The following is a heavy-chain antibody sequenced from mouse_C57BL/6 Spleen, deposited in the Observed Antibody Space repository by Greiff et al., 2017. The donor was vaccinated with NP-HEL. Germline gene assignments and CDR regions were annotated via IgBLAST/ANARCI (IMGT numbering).Heavy chain of an antibody. Sequence: QVQLQQSGAELVKPGASVKMSCKASGYTFTSYWITWVKQRPGQGLEWIGDIYPGSGSTNYNEKFKSKATLTVDTSSSTAYMQLSSLTSEDSAVYYCARGLDSSGYGYWGQGTTLTVSS. CDR2: IYPGSGST. CDR3: ARGLDSSGYGY. V-gene: IGHV1-55*01. CDR1: GYTFTSYW. D-gene: IGHD3-2*02. J-gene: IGHJ2*01.